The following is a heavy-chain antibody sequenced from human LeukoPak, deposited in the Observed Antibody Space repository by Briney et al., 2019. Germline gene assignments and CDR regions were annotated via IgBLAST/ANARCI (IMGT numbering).Heavy chain of an antibody. CDR1: GGSISSYY. V-gene: IGHV4-59*01. D-gene: IGHD5-12*01. Sequence: PSETLSLTCTVSGGSISSYYWSWIRQPPGKGLEWIGYIYYSGSTNYNPSRKSRVTISVDTSKNQFSLKLSSGTAADTAVYYCARVMAITNWFDPWGQGTLVTVSS. CDR2: IYYSGST. CDR3: ARVMAITNWFDP. J-gene: IGHJ5*02.